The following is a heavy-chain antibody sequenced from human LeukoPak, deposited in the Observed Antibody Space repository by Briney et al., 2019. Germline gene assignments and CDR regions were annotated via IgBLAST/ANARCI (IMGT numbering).Heavy chain of an antibody. V-gene: IGHV4-39*01. D-gene: IGHD3-22*01. Sequence: PSETLSLTCAVSGGSISSTSDYWAWIRQPPGKGLEWIGTIYYSGSTYHNPSLKSRVTMSVDTSRNQFSLKLSSVDAADTAVYYCAKAGVRYFDSSGLYAFDFWGQGTSVTVSS. CDR2: IYYSGST. J-gene: IGHJ3*01. CDR3: AKAGVRYFDSSGLYAFDF. CDR1: GGSISSTSDY.